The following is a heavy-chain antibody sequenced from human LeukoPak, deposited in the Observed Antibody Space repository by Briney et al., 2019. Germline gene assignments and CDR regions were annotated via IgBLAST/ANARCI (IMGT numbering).Heavy chain of an antibody. CDR1: GFTFSSYA. J-gene: IGHJ6*02. Sequence: GGSLRLSCAASGFTFSSYAMHWVRQAPGKGLEWVAVISYDGSNKYYADSVKGRFTISRDNSKNTLYLQMNSLRADDTAVYYCARDFGGAPSSSDYYYYGMDVWGQGTTVTVSS. CDR2: ISYDGSNK. D-gene: IGHD6-6*01. V-gene: IGHV3-30-3*01. CDR3: ARDFGGAPSSSDYYYYGMDV.